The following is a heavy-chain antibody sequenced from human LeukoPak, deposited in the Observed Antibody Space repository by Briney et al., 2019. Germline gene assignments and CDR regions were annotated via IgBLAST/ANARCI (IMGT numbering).Heavy chain of an antibody. CDR1: GFIFSSYA. CDR3: LRDYGGSSGAFDL. J-gene: IGHJ3*01. V-gene: IGHV3-21*01. Sequence: GESLRLSCRASGFIFSSYALNWVRRAPGQGLEWVSSISSSSGDIYYTDSVKGRFTISRDNARKSLYLQMNSLRVEDTAVYYCLRDYGGSSGAFDLWGQGTMVTVSS. D-gene: IGHD4-23*01. CDR2: ISSSSGDI.